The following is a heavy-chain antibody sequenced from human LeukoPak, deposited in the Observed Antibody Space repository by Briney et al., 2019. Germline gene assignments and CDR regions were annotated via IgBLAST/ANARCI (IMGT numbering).Heavy chain of an antibody. Sequence: ASVKASCKASGYTFTGYYMHWVRQAPGQGLEWMGWINPNSGGTNYAQKFQGRVTMTRDTSISTAYMELSRLRSDDTAVYYCARDLSGVDYGDLVRDYWGQGTLVTVSS. CDR1: GYTFTGYY. D-gene: IGHD4-17*01. J-gene: IGHJ4*02. V-gene: IGHV1-2*02. CDR3: ARDLSGVDYGDLVRDY. CDR2: INPNSGGT.